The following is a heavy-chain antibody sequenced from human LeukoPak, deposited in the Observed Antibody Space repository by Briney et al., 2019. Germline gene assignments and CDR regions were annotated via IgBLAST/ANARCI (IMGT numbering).Heavy chain of an antibody. CDR1: GGSFSGYY. CDR2: INHSGST. D-gene: IGHD2-8*01. J-gene: IGHJ4*02. V-gene: IGHV4-34*01. CDR3: ARDLRGVYRDY. Sequence: SETLSLTCAVYGGSFSGYYWSWIRQPPGKGLEWIGEINHSGSTNYNPSLKSRVTISVDTSKNQFSLKLSSVTAADTAVYYCARDLRGVYRDYWGQGTLVTVSS.